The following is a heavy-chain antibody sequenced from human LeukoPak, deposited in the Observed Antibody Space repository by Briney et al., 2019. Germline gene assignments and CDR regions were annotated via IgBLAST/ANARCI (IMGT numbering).Heavy chain of an antibody. CDR2: ISHIGRS. D-gene: IGHD2/OR15-2a*01. CDR3: ARDRISISAIDF. V-gene: IGHV4-59*11. J-gene: IGHJ3*01. Sequence: AETLSLTCTVSGGSIRGHYWSWIRQPPGKGLEWLGYISHIGRSNYNPSLKSRVTISVDTSNNQVSLSLSSVTAADTAVYYCARDRISISAIDFWGQGILVTVSS. CDR1: GGSIRGHY.